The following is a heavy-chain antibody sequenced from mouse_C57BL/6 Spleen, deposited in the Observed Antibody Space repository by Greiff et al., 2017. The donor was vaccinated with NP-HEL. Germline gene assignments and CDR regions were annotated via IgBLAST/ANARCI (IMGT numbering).Heavy chain of an antibody. Sequence: QVQLQQPGAELVKPGASVKLSCKASGYTFTSYWMHWVKQTPGQGLEWIGMIHPNSGSTNYNEKFKSKATLTVDKSSSTAYMQLSSLTSEDSAVYYCAREDYDWFAYWGQGTLVTVSA. CDR3: AREDYDWFAY. CDR2: IHPNSGST. J-gene: IGHJ3*01. V-gene: IGHV1-64*01. CDR1: GYTFTSYW. D-gene: IGHD2-4*01.